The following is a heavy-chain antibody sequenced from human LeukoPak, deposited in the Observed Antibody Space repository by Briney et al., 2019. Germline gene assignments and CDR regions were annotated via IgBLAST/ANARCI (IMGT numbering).Heavy chain of an antibody. V-gene: IGHV4-30-4*08. CDR3: ARCRGVVTAPPDY. D-gene: IGHD2-21*02. J-gene: IGHJ4*02. Sequence: SETLSLTCTVSGGSISSGDYYWGWIRQPPGKGLEWIGYIYYSGSTYYNPSLKSRVTISVDTSKNQFSLKLSSVTAADTAVYYCARCRGVVTAPPDYWGQGTLVTVSS. CDR1: GGSISSGDYY. CDR2: IYYSGST.